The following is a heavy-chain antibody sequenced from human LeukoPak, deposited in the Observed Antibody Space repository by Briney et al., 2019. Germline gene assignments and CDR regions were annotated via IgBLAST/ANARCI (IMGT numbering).Heavy chain of an antibody. J-gene: IGHJ4*02. CDR3: ARDATPGYFDY. CDR1: GFAVSSDN. Sequence: PGGSLRLSCTASGFAVSSDNVCWVRQAPGKGLEWVSVIYSGGSTYYADSVKGRFTISRDNSKNTLYLQMNSLRAEDTAVYYCARDATPGYFDYWGQGTLVTVSS. CDR2: IYSGGST. V-gene: IGHV3-53*01.